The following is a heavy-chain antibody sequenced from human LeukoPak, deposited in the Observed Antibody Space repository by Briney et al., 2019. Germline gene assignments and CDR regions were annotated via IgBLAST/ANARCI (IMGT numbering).Heavy chain of an antibody. Sequence: SRTLSLTCTVSGGSISSGDYYWSWIRQPPGKGLEWIGHVYYSGRTYYNPSLKSRLTVSVDTSKNQFSLKLSSVTAADTAVYYCARAVYSNSYHFDYWGQGTLLTVSS. V-gene: IGHV4-30-4*08. CDR3: ARAVYSNSYHFDY. CDR1: GGSISSGDYY. D-gene: IGHD6-6*01. CDR2: VYYSGRT. J-gene: IGHJ4*02.